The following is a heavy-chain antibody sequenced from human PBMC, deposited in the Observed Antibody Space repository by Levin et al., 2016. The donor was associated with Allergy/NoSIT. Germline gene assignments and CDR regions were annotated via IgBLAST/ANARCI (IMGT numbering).Heavy chain of an antibody. D-gene: IGHD3-22*01. J-gene: IGHJ3*02. CDR3: ARDSSGYYSAGDAFDI. CDR2: INPNSGGT. Sequence: WVRQAPGQGLEWMGWINPNSGGTNYAQKFQGWVTMTRDTSISTAYMELSRLRSDDTAVYYCARDSSGYYSAGDAFDIWGQGTMVTVSS. V-gene: IGHV1-2*04.